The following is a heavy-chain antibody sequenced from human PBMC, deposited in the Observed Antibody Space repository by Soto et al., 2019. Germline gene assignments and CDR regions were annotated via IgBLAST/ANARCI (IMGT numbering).Heavy chain of an antibody. CDR1: GFTFSSYG. Sequence: GGSLRLSCAASGFTFSSYGMHWVRQAPGKGLEWVAVIWYDGSNKYYADSVKGRFTISRDNSKNTLYLQMNSLRAEDTAVYYCARDHPGYCSGGSCPSDYWGQGTLVTVSS. J-gene: IGHJ4*02. V-gene: IGHV3-33*01. CDR3: ARDHPGYCSGGSCPSDY. D-gene: IGHD2-15*01. CDR2: IWYDGSNK.